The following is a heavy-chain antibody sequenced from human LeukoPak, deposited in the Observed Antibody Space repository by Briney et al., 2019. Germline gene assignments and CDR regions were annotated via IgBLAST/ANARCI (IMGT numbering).Heavy chain of an antibody. J-gene: IGHJ3*02. V-gene: IGHV1-69*01. Sequence: SVKVSCKASGGTFSSYAISWVRQAPGQGLEWLGGIIPIFGTANYAQKFQGRVTITADESTSTAYMELSSLRSEDTAVYYCARGLVCSSTSCSNDPPGAFDIWGQGTMVTVSS. D-gene: IGHD2-2*01. CDR2: IIPIFGTA. CDR1: GGTFSSYA. CDR3: ARGLVCSSTSCSNDPPGAFDI.